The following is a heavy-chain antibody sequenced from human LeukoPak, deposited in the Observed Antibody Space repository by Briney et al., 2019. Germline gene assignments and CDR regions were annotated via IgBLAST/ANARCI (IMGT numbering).Heavy chain of an antibody. V-gene: IGHV1-2*06. CDR1: GYTFTGYY. J-gene: IGHJ4*02. D-gene: IGHD2-2*01. Sequence: GASVKVSCKASGYTFTGYYMHWVRQAPGQGLEWMGRINPNRGGTNYAQKFQGRVTMTRGTSISTAYMELSRLRSDDTAVYYCAKSYQLLSYFDYWGQGTLVTVSS. CDR2: INPNRGGT. CDR3: AKSYQLLSYFDY.